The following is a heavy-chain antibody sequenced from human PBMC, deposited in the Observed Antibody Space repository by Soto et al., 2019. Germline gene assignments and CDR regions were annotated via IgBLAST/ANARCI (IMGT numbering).Heavy chain of an antibody. J-gene: IGHJ3*02. CDR1: CGSISSCY. D-gene: IGHD6-13*01. CDR2: IYYSVIT. V-gene: IGHV4-59*08. Sequence: SETLSLTCTVSCGSISSCYWSWIRQPPGKGLYCIGYIYYSVITNXXPSLKSRXXISVGTSKNHXCLKLXPMTAADTAVYYCARRYSTAFDMWGQGTMVPV. CDR3: ARRYSTAFDM.